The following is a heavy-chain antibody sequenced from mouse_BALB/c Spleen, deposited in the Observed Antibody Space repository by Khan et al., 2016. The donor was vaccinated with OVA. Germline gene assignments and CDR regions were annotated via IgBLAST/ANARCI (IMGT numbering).Heavy chain of an antibody. Sequence: VQLQQSGAELVRPGALVKLSCKASGFNIKDYYIHWVKQRPEQGLEWIGWIDPENGNTIYDPKFQGKANITADTSSNTAYLHFSSLTSEDTAAYYCARAGYSPWFAYWGQGTLVTVSA. CDR3: ARAGYSPWFAY. CDR2: IDPENGNT. D-gene: IGHD2-3*01. V-gene: IGHV14-1*02. J-gene: IGHJ3*01. CDR1: GFNIKDYY.